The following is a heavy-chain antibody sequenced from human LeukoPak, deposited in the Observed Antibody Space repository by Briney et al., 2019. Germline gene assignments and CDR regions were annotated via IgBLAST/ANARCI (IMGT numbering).Heavy chain of an antibody. V-gene: IGHV4-4*07. CDR3: AREGGGPRWLDP. D-gene: IGHD6-25*01. Sequence: SETLSLTCTVSGGSISSYYWTWIRQSAGKGLEWIGRINTSGSTNYNPSLRSRVTMSVNTSKNQFSLNLTSVTAADTAVYSCAREGGGPRWLDPWGQGTLVTVSS. CDR2: INTSGST. CDR1: GGSISSYY. J-gene: IGHJ5*02.